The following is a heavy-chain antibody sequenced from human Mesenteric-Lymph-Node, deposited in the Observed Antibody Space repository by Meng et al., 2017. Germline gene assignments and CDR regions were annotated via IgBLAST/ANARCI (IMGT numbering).Heavy chain of an antibody. Sequence: VQRTESCPGLLTPPGTLSLTRPVSGGSISSSNWWSWVRQPPGKGLEWIGEIYHSGSTNYNPSLKSRVTISVDTSNNQFSLKLSSGTAADTAVYYCARVGWRQWSFDLWGRGTLVTVSS. CDR1: GGSISSSNW. D-gene: IGHD5-18*01. CDR2: IYHSGST. J-gene: IGHJ2*01. CDR3: ARVGWRQWSFDL. V-gene: IGHV4-4*03.